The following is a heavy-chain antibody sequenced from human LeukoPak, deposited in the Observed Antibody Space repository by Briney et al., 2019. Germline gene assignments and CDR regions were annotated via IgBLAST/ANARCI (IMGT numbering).Heavy chain of an antibody. CDR1: GYTFTSYG. Sequence: GASVKVSCKASGYTFTSYGISWVRQAPGQGLEWMGWISAYNGNTKYAQKFQGRVTMTTDTSTSTAYMELRSLRSDDTAVYYCASVVGATIPDYWGQGTLVTVSS. CDR2: ISAYNGNT. CDR3: ASVVGATIPDY. D-gene: IGHD1-26*01. V-gene: IGHV1-18*01. J-gene: IGHJ4*02.